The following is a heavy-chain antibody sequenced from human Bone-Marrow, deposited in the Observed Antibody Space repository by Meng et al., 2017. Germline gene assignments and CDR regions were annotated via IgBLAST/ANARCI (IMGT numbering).Heavy chain of an antibody. V-gene: IGHV4-38-2*01. D-gene: IGHD6-6*01. CDR1: GYSISSGYY. CDR2: IYHSGST. J-gene: IGHJ5*02. Sequence: SETLSLTCAVSGYSISSGYYWGWIRQPPGKGLEWIGSIYHSGSTYYNPSLKSRVTISVDTSKNQFSLKLSSVTAADTAVYYCARPQGAARPIWFDPWGQGTRVTVSS. CDR3: ARPQGAARPIWFDP.